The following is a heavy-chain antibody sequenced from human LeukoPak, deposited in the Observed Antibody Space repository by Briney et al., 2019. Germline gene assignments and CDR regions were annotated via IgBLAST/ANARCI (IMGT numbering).Heavy chain of an antibody. CDR1: GGSISSYY. V-gene: IGHV4-59*08. D-gene: IGHD3/OR15-3a*01. J-gene: IGHJ4*02. Sequence: RPSETLSLTCTVSGGSISSYYWSWIRQPPGKGLEWIGYIYYSGSTNYNPSLKSRVTISVDTSKNQFSLKLSSVTAADTAVYYCARHDFLTGYYYWGQGTLVTVSS. CDR2: IYYSGST. CDR3: ARHDFLTGYYY.